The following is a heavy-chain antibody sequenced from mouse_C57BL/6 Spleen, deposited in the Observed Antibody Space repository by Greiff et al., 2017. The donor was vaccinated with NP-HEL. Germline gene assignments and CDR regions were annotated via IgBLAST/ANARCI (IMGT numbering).Heavy chain of an antibody. V-gene: IGHV5-17*01. CDR1: GFTFSDYG. J-gene: IGHJ2*01. D-gene: IGHD1-2*01. Sequence: EVKLMESGGGLVKPGGSLKLSCAASGFTFSDYGMHWVRQAPEKGLEWVAYISSGSSTIYYADTVKGRFTISRDNAKNTLFLQMTSLRSEDTAMYYCARGETSTAHFDYWGQGTTLTVSS. CDR3: ARGETSTAHFDY. CDR2: ISSGSSTI.